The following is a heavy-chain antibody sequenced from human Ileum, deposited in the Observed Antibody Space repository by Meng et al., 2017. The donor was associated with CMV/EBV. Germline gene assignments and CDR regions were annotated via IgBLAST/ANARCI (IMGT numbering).Heavy chain of an antibody. J-gene: IGHJ4*02. Sequence: LRGQESGQGLVNPSEPRSFASTVSVASSGRGTYYWGWIRQPPGKGLEWIGSIYYSGGTYYNPSLKSRVTISVDTSKNQFSLKLNSVTAADTAVYYCASGDSLRAVDFWGQGTLVTVSS. CDR3: ASGDSLRAVDF. D-gene: IGHD2-21*02. CDR2: IYYSGGT. V-gene: IGHV4-39*07. CDR1: VASSGRGTYY.